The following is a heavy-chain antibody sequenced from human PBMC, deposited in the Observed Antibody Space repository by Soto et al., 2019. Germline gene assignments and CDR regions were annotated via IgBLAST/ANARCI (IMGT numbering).Heavy chain of an antibody. J-gene: IGHJ4*02. D-gene: IGHD2-15*01. CDR2: IWGDGSDK. CDR3: ARSGDCSGPSYNLRGPFDS. V-gene: IGHV3-33*01. Sequence: QVQLVESGGGVVQPGRSLRLSCAASGFTVSLYAIHWVRQAPGKGLEWVAAIWGDGSDKKYADSVKGRFTVSRVNSKNTMSLQMKSLRDEDTAAYFCARSGDCSGPSYNLRGPFDSWGPGTLVTVSS. CDR1: GFTVSLYA.